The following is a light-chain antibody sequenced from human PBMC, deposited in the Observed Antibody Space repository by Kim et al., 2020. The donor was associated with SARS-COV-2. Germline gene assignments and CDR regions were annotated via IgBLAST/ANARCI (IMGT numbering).Light chain of an antibody. CDR1: SSNIGSNY. Sequence: QSVLTQPPSASGTPGQRVTISCSGSSSNIGSNYVYWYQQLPGTAPKLLIYKNNQRPSGVPDRFSGSKSGTSASLAISGLRSEDEADYYCAAWDDSLSGPVCGGGTKLTV. V-gene: IGLV1-47*01. J-gene: IGLJ2*01. CDR2: KNN. CDR3: AAWDDSLSGPV.